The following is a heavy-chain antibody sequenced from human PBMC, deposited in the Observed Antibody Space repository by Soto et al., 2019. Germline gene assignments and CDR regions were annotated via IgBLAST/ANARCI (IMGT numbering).Heavy chain of an antibody. J-gene: IGHJ5*02. CDR1: GYPFAKYG. V-gene: IGHV1-18*04. CDR3: ATSYDSGFDP. CDR2: IRPDNGNT. D-gene: IGHD5-12*01. Sequence: QLQLVQSGAEVKRPGASVRVSCEASGYPFAKYGISWIRQAPGQGLEWMGWIRPDNGNTEYAQKFQGRVSMTRATSSNTAYLEVRSLRSDDTAMYYCATSYDSGFDPWGQGTLVSVSS.